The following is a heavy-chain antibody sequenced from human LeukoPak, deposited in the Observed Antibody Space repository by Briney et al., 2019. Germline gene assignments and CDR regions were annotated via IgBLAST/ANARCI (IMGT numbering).Heavy chain of an antibody. D-gene: IGHD6-13*01. CDR3: TSGIAAADHYYYYYVMDV. Sequence: GRSLRLSCTASGFTSVDYAMIWVRQAPGKGREWVGFIISKAYGGTKEYDASVKGRFTITRNDSKSIAYLQMNSMKTEDTAVYYCTSGIAAADHYYYYYVMDVWGQGTTVTVSS. CDR1: GFTSVDYA. J-gene: IGHJ6*02. CDR2: IISKAYGGTK. V-gene: IGHV3-49*04.